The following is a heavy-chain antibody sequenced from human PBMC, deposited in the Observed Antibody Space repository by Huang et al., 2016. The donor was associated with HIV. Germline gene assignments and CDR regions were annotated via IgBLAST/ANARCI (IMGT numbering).Heavy chain of an antibody. J-gene: IGHJ6*03. CDR1: GYTFRSFG. V-gene: IGHV1-18*01. Sequence: QVQLVQSGAEVKKPGASVKVSCKASGYTFRSFGISWVRQAPGQGLEWVGWIIVYNGNTKFAQKFQGRLTMTTDTSTSTAYMELRSLRSDDTAVYYCARGGGIQLWLLGYYYMDVWGNGTTVTVSS. CDR2: IIVYNGNT. CDR3: ARGGGIQLWLLGYYYMDV. D-gene: IGHD5-18*01.